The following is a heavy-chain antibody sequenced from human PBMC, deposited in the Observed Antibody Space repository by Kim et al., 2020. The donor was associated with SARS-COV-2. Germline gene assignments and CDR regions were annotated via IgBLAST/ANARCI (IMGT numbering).Heavy chain of an antibody. Sequence: NTNYAQKLQGRVTMTTDTSTSTAYMELRSLRSDDTAVYYCARGTAAGADYWGQGTLVTVSS. D-gene: IGHD6-13*01. CDR3: ARGTAAGADY. CDR2: NT. V-gene: IGHV1-18*01. J-gene: IGHJ4*02.